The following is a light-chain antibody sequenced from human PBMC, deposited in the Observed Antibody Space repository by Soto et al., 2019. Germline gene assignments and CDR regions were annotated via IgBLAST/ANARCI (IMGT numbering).Light chain of an antibody. J-gene: IGKJ1*01. CDR1: QSVSSN. CDR2: GAS. Sequence: IVITHSPTKLSPPPVETVRLSFIASQSVSSNLAWYQQKPGQAPRLLIYGASTRATGAPARFSGSGSGTEFTLTIRSLQSEDLAVYYCQQYNNWPPWKFGQGTKVDIK. CDR3: QQYNNWPPWK. V-gene: IGKV3-15*01.